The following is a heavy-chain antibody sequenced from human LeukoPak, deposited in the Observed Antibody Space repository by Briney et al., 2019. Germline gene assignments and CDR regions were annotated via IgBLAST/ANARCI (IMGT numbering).Heavy chain of an antibody. CDR2: IYYSGST. Sequence: PSQTLSLTCAVSGGSISSGGYYWSWIRQPPGTGLEWIGYIYYSGSTNYNPSLKSRVTISVDTSKNQFSLKLSSVTAADTAVYYCARSLGEYYYDSSGFGYWGQGTLVTVSS. CDR3: ARSLGEYYYDSSGFGY. CDR1: GGSISSGGYY. D-gene: IGHD3-22*01. V-gene: IGHV4-61*08. J-gene: IGHJ4*02.